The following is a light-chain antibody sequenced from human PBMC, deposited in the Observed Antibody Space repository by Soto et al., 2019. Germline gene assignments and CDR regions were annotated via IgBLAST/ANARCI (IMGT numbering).Light chain of an antibody. J-gene: IGKJ1*01. CDR3: HHYNTYYRT. CDR2: AAS. Sequence: IQVTQSPSSLSASVGDRVTITCRTSQGIRSALGWYQQKPGKAPKLLIYAASSLQSGVPSRFSGSGSGTEFTLTISSLQPDDFATYYCHHYNTYYRTFGQGTKVDIK. CDR1: QGIRSA. V-gene: IGKV1-17*01.